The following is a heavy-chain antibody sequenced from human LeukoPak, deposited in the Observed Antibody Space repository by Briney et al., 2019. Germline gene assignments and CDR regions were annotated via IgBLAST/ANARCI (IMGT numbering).Heavy chain of an antibody. D-gene: IGHD6-19*01. CDR2: VTGNGGST. Sequence: GGSLRLSCAASGFTFSNAWMSWVRQAPGKGLEWVSTVTGNGGSTYYADSVKGHFTISRDNSKNTLYLQMNSLRAEDTAVYYCAKAKVAGIYFDYWGQGTLVTVSS. CDR3: AKAKVAGIYFDY. V-gene: IGHV3-23*01. CDR1: GFTFSNAW. J-gene: IGHJ4*02.